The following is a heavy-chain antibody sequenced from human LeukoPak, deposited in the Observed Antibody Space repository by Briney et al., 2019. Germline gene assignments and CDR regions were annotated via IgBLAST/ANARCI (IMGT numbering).Heavy chain of an antibody. CDR2: INEDGSST. V-gene: IGHV3-74*01. Sequence: GGSLRLSCAASGYTLSRYWMHWVRQGPGKGLVWVSRINEDGSSTSYAASARGRFTIPRYNAKNTLKLQMNSLRAEDAAVYDCTTDTFGARDSWGQGTLVTVSS. D-gene: IGHD3-10*01. CDR3: TTDTFGARDS. J-gene: IGHJ4*02. CDR1: GYTLSRYW.